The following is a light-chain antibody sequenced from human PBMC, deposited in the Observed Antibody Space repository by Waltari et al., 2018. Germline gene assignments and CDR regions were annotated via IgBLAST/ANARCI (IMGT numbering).Light chain of an antibody. J-gene: IGKJ3*01. Sequence: EIVLTQSPATLSLSPGERATLSCRASQSVSSYLAWYQQKRGKAPRLLIYDASNRATGIPARCSGSGSGTDFTLTISSLEPEDFAVYYCQQYNNWPWVTFGPGTKVDIK. V-gene: IGKV3-11*01. CDR1: QSVSSY. CDR2: DAS. CDR3: QQYNNWPWVT.